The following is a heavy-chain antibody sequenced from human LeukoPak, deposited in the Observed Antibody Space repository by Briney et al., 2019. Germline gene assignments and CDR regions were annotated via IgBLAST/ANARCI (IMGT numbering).Heavy chain of an antibody. Sequence: SSETLSPTCTVSGGSISSYYWSWIRQPPGKGLEWIGYIYYSGSTNYNPSLKSRVTISVDTSKNQFSLKLSSVTAADTAVYYCAGGLVIRPLDYWGQGTLVTVSS. V-gene: IGHV4-59*01. J-gene: IGHJ4*02. CDR2: IYYSGST. CDR3: AGGLVIRPLDY. D-gene: IGHD3/OR15-3a*01. CDR1: GGSISSYY.